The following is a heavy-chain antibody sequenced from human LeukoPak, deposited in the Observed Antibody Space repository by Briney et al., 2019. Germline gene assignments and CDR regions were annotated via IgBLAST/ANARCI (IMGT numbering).Heavy chain of an antibody. D-gene: IGHD5-12*01. CDR1: GFTFSSYW. Sequence: GGSLRLSCAASGFTFSSYWMHWVRQAPGKGLEWVAVISYDGSNKYYADSVKGRFTISRDNSKNTLYLQMNSLRAEDTAVYYCAKPGYSGYGAPFDYWGQGTLVTVSS. J-gene: IGHJ4*02. CDR2: ISYDGSNK. CDR3: AKPGYSGYGAPFDY. V-gene: IGHV3-30*18.